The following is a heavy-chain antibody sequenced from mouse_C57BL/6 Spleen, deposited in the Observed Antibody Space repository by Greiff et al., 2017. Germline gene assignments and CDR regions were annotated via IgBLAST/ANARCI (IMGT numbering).Heavy chain of an antibody. D-gene: IGHD2-1*01. CDR1: GYSFTDYY. Sequence: VQLQQSGPELVKPGASVKISCKASGYSFTDYYMNWVKQSHGKSLEWIGVIYPRFGTTSYNQKFKGKATLTVDPSSSTAYMQLSSLTSEDSAVYYCARPYNGKRGVAMDYWGQGTSVTVSS. J-gene: IGHJ4*01. CDR2: IYPRFGTT. V-gene: IGHV1-39*01. CDR3: ARPYNGKRGVAMDY.